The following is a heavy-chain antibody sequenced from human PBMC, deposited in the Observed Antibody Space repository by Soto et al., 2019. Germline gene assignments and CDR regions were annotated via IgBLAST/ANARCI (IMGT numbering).Heavy chain of an antibody. J-gene: IGHJ4*02. V-gene: IGHV1-3*01. Sequence: ASVKVSCKTSGYTFKTYTMHWVRQAPGQRLEWMGWINGGNGNTKYSQKFQGRVAITRDTSASTAYMEVSSLRSEDTAVYHCARDSYYGSGTYNYFDYWGQGTPVTVSP. CDR1: GYTFKTYT. D-gene: IGHD3-10*01. CDR3: ARDSYYGSGTYNYFDY. CDR2: INGGNGNT.